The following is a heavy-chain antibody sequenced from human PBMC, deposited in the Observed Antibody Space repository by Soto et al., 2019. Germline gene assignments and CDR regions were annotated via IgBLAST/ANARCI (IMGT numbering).Heavy chain of an antibody. CDR2: IYYSGST. CDR3: ARRWGYYFDY. CDR1: GGSINNYY. J-gene: IGHJ4*02. D-gene: IGHD7-27*01. V-gene: IGHV4-39*01. Sequence: QLQLQESGPGLVKPSETLSLTCTVSGGSINNYYWGWIRRPPGKELEWIGSIYYSGSTYYNPSLKSRVTISVDTSKNQFSLKLSSVTAADTAVYYCARRWGYYFDYWGQGTLVTVSS.